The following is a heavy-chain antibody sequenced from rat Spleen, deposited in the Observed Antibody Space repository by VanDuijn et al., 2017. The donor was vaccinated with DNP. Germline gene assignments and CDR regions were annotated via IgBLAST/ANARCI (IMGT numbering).Heavy chain of an antibody. CDR3: ARPDY. Sequence: EVQLVESGGGLVQPGRSLKLSCVASGFTFSDHYMAWVRQAPTKGLEWVAAITYDGDSTYYRDSVKGRFTISRDNAKSTLYLQMDSLRAEDTATYYCARPDYWGQGVMVTVSS. V-gene: IGHV5-7*01. J-gene: IGHJ2*01. CDR2: ITYDGDST. CDR1: GFTFSDHY.